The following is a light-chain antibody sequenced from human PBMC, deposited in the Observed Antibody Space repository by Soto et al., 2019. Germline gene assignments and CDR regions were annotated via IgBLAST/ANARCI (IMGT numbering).Light chain of an antibody. CDR2: GAS. CDR1: QSASSN. V-gene: IGKV3-15*01. CDR3: QQYNNWPLP. Sequence: EIVMTQSPATLSVSPGERVTLACRARQSASSNLAWYQQKPGQAPRLLIYGASTRATGIPARFSGSGSGTEFTLTISSLQSEDFAVYYCQQYNNWPLPFGGGTKVEIK. J-gene: IGKJ4*01.